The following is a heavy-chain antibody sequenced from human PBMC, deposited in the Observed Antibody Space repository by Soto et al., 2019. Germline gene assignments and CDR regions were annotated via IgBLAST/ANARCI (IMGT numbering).Heavy chain of an antibody. J-gene: IGHJ4*02. Sequence: ASVKVSCKASGYTFTSCAMHWVRQAPGQRLEWMGWINAGNGNTKYSQKFQGRVTITRDTSASTAYMELSSLRSEDTAVYYCARSRPYSSGYYAYWGQGTLVTVSS. D-gene: IGHD3-22*01. CDR2: INAGNGNT. CDR3: ARSRPYSSGYYAY. V-gene: IGHV1-3*01. CDR1: GYTFTSCA.